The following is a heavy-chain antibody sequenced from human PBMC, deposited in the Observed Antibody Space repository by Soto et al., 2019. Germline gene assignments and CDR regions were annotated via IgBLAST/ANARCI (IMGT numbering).Heavy chain of an antibody. CDR2: ISYDGSNK. Sequence: GGSLRLSCAASGFTFSSYGMHWVRQAPGKGLEWVAVISYDGSNKYYADSVKGRFTISRDNSKNTLYLQMNSLRAEDTAVYYCAKDLWYDSSGYYVGPDYWGQGTLVTVSS. CDR3: AKDLWYDSSGYYVGPDY. V-gene: IGHV3-30*18. J-gene: IGHJ4*02. CDR1: GFTFSSYG. D-gene: IGHD3-22*01.